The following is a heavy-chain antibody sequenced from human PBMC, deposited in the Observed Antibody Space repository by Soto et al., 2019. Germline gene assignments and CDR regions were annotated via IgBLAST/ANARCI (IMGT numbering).Heavy chain of an antibody. J-gene: IGHJ6*03. D-gene: IGHD3-3*01. CDR1: GFTFSDYY. CDR2: ISSSGSTI. Sequence: GGSLRLSCAASGFTFSDYYMSWIRQAPGKGLEWVSYISSSGSTIYYADSVKGRFTISRDNAKNSLYLQMNSLRAEDTAVYYCASDRPIFGVPSAPYYYYYMDVWGKGTTVTVSS. CDR3: ASDRPIFGVPSAPYYYYYMDV. V-gene: IGHV3-11*01.